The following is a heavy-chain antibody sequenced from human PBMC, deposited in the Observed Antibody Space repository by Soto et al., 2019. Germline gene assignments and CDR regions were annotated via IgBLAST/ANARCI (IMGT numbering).Heavy chain of an antibody. CDR2: IFSTGNT. J-gene: IGHJ4*02. Sequence: EVHLVESGGGLTQPGGSLRLSCAASGFSVSSNYMAWVRQAPGKGLEWVSVIFSTGNTYYADSVKGRFTISRDNSKNTVHLQMNSLRAEDTAVYYCARDSSSGWSGDFDFWGQGTLVTVSS. V-gene: IGHV3-53*01. CDR3: ARDSSSGWSGDFDF. D-gene: IGHD6-19*01. CDR1: GFSVSSNY.